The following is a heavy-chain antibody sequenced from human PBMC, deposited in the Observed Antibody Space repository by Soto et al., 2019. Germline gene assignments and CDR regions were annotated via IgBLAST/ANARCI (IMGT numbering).Heavy chain of an antibody. CDR3: ARAIRIAVAGTMRYYFDY. Sequence: AXXKVSCEASGYTFPNYDINWLRQAPGQGLEWMGWMNPNTGNTGYAQKFQGRVTMTRNTSISTAFMELSSLRSEDTPAYYCARAIRIAVAGTMRYYFDYWGQGTLVTVSS. V-gene: IGHV1-8*01. D-gene: IGHD6-19*01. CDR2: MNPNTGNT. CDR1: GYTFPNYD. J-gene: IGHJ4*02.